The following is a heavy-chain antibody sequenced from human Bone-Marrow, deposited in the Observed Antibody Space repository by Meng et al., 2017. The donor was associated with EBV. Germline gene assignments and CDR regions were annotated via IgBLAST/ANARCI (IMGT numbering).Heavy chain of an antibody. CDR2: INPLTGVT. V-gene: IGHV1-2*06. D-gene: IGHD6-19*01. J-gene: IGHJ4*02. CDR1: GYNFRNYF. Sequence: QVELVESGDEVKKPWASEKVSCKASGYNFRNYFMHWVRQAPGQGLEYMGRINPLTGVTNYVQKFQGRVTVTRDTSISTSYMELSGLTHDDTAVYFCAGGWAPDYWGQGTLVTVSS. CDR3: AGGWAPDY.